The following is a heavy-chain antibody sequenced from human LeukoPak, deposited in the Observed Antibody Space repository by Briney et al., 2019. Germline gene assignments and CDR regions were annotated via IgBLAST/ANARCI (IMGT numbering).Heavy chain of an antibody. CDR3: AQLGKKDY. Sequence: PSQTLSLTCTVSGGSISSGSYYWSWIRQPAGKGLEWIGRIYTSGSTNYNPSLKSRVTISVDTTKNQFTLKLSSVTAADTAVYYCAQLGKKDYWGQGTLVTVSS. V-gene: IGHV4-61*02. CDR1: GGSISSGSYY. J-gene: IGHJ4*02. CDR2: IYTSGST. D-gene: IGHD7-27*01.